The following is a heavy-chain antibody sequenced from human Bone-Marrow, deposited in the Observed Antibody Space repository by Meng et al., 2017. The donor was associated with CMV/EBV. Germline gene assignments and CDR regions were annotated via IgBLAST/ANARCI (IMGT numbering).Heavy chain of an antibody. CDR2: IRYDGSNK. J-gene: IGHJ6*02. V-gene: IGHV3-30*02. D-gene: IGHD4-11*01. CDR1: GFTFSSYG. CDR3: ARDTYSNYVLPHYYYYGMDV. Sequence: GESLKISCAASGFTFSSYGMHWIRQAPGKGLEWVAFIRYDGSNKYYADSVKGRFTISRDNSKNTLYLQMNSLRAEDTAVYYCARDTYSNYVLPHYYYYGMDVWGQGTTVTVSS.